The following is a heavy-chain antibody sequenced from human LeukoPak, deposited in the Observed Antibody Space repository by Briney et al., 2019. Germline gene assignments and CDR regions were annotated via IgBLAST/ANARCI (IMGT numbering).Heavy chain of an antibody. CDR2: INRSGST. CDR1: GGSFSGYH. D-gene: IGHD6-19*01. V-gene: IGHV4-34*01. Sequence: SETLSLSCAVYGGSFSGYHWSWIRQPPGKGLEWIGEINRSGSTKYNPSLKSRVTISLDMSENQFSLKLSSVASADTAVYYCTPYTTGNFGFDYWGQGTLVTVSS. CDR3: TPYTTGNFGFDY. J-gene: IGHJ4*02.